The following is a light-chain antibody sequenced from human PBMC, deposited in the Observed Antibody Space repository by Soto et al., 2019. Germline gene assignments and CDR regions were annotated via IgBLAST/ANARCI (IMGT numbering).Light chain of an antibody. J-gene: IGLJ1*01. V-gene: IGLV2-8*01. CDR3: SSYAGSNNFDV. Sequence: QFVLTQPPSASGSPGQSVTISCTGTSSDVGGYNYVSWYQQHPGKAPKLMIYEVFKRPSGVPDRFSGSKSGNTASLTVSGLQAEDEADYYCSSYAGSNNFDVFGTGTKLTVL. CDR2: EVF. CDR1: SSDVGGYNY.